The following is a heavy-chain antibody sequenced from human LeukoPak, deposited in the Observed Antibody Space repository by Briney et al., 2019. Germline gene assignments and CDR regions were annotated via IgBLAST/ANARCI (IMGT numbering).Heavy chain of an antibody. CDR2: ISGSGGST. J-gene: IGHJ4*02. CDR3: AKDQSLFGGVIASFLFVY. V-gene: IGHV3-23*01. D-gene: IGHD3-16*02. Sequence: AGGSLRLSCAASGFTFSSYAMSWVRQAPGKGLEWVSAISGSGGSTYYADSVKGRFTISRDNSKNTLYLQMNSLRAEDTAVYYCAKDQSLFGGVIASFLFVYWGQGTLVTVSS. CDR1: GFTFSSYA.